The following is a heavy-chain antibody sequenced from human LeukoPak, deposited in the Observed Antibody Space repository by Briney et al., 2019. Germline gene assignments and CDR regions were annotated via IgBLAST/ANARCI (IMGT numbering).Heavy chain of an antibody. Sequence: SVKVSCKASGGTFSTYVISWVRQAPGQGLERMGGIIPVFGTANYAEKFQGRVTLTRDMSTSTDYLELSSLRSEDTAVYYCARDNSVRDEAWWFNPWGQGTLVTVSS. J-gene: IGHJ5*02. CDR2: IIPVFGTA. CDR3: ARDNSVRDEAWWFNP. CDR1: GGTFSTYV. V-gene: IGHV1-69*05. D-gene: IGHD5-24*01.